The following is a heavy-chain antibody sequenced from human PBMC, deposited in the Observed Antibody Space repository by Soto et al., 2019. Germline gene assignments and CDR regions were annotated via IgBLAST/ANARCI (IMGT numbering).Heavy chain of an antibody. CDR3: ARNYSLGSRNWFDP. CDR1: CGSINSSSNF. D-gene: IGHD6-19*01. CDR2: IYYSGST. J-gene: IGHJ5*02. V-gene: IGHV4-39*01. Sequence: SETLSLTCSVSCGSINSSSNFWGWVRQPPGKGLEWIGSIYYSGSTYYNPSLRSRVTISVDTSKNQFSLKLSSVTAADTAVFCCARNYSLGSRNWFDPRGQGTTVTVSS.